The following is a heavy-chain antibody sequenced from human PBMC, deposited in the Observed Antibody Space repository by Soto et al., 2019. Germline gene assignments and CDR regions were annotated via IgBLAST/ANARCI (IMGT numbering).Heavy chain of an antibody. J-gene: IGHJ4*02. CDR2: TYYRSKWYN. D-gene: IGHD5-12*01. Sequence: PSQTLSLTCAISGDGVSSNSAAWNWIRQSPSRGLEWLGRTYYRSKWYNDYAVSVKSRITINPDTSKNQFSLQLNSVTPEDTAVYYCARVQKVGYSGSRVFDYWGQGTLVTVSS. CDR3: ARVQKVGYSGSRVFDY. CDR1: GDGVSSNSAA. V-gene: IGHV6-1*01.